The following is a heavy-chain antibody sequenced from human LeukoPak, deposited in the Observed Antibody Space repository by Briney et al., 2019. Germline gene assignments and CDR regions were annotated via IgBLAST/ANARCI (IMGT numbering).Heavy chain of an antibody. CDR2: IYYSGST. Sequence: PSETLSLTCTVSGGSISSSSYYWGWIRQPPGKGLEWIGSIYYSGSTYYNPSLKSRVTISVDTSKNQFSLKLSSVTAADTAVYYCARAGKRKEAVAGTYFDYWGQGTLVTAYWGQGTLVTVSS. CDR3: ARAGKRKEAVAGTYFDYWGQGTLVTAY. D-gene: IGHD6-19*01. J-gene: IGHJ4*02. CDR1: GGSISSSSYY. V-gene: IGHV4-39*07.